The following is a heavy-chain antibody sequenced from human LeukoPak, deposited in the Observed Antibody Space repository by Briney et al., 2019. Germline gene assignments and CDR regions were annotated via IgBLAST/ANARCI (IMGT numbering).Heavy chain of an antibody. J-gene: IGHJ4*02. CDR3: ARAAPGSSGYYCY. D-gene: IGHD3-22*01. Sequence: GGSLRLSCAASGFTFSSYWMHWVRQAPEQGLVWVSRINSDGSSTSYADSVKGRFTISRDNAKNTLYLQMNSLRAEDTAVYYRARAAPGSSGYYCYWGQGTLVTVSS. CDR2: INSDGSST. V-gene: IGHV3-74*01. CDR1: GFTFSSYW.